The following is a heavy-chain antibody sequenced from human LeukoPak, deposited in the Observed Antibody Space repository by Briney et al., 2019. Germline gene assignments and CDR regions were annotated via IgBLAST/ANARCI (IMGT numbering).Heavy chain of an antibody. D-gene: IGHD3-22*01. CDR2: ISSSSSTI. CDR3: ARAIDYYDSSGWDC. V-gene: IGHV3-48*01. CDR1: GFTFSSYS. Sequence: GGSLRLSCAASGFTFSSYSMNWVRQAPGKGLEWASYISSSSSTIYYADSVKGRFTISRDNSKNTLYLQMNSLRVEDTAVYYCARAIDYYDSSGWDCWGQGTLVTVSS. J-gene: IGHJ4*02.